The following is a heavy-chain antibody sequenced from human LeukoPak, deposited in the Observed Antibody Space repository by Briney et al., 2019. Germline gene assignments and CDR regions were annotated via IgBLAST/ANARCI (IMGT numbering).Heavy chain of an antibody. CDR1: GGSISSYY. D-gene: IGHD2-15*01. J-gene: IGHJ6*03. V-gene: IGHV4-4*07. CDR2: IYTSGST. CDR3: ARTGGSCYRRTCYYYYMDV. Sequence: SETLSLTCTVSGGSISSYYWSWIRQPAGKGLEWIRGIYTSGSTNYNPSLKSRVTMSVDTSKNQFSLKLSSVTAADTAVYYCARTGGSCYRRTCYYYYMDVRGKGTTVTVSS.